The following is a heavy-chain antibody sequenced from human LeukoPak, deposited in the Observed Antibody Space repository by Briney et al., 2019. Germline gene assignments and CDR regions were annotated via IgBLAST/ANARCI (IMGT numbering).Heavy chain of an antibody. CDR2: IRYDGSNK. CDR1: GFTFSSYG. J-gene: IGHJ5*02. CDR3: AKDEYYYGSRPPHNRFDP. Sequence: GGSLRLSCAGSGFTFSSYGMHWVRQAPGKGLEWVAFIRYDGSNKYYADCVEGRFTISRDNFKNTLYLQMNSLRAEDTAVYYCAKDEYYYGSRPPHNRFDPWGQGTLVTVSS. D-gene: IGHD3-10*01. V-gene: IGHV3-30*02.